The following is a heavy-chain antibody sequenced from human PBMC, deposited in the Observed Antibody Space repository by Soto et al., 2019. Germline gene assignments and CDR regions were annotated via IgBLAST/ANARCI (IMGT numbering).Heavy chain of an antibody. CDR2: IYHSGST. Sequence: ASETLSLTCAVSSGSISSSNWWSWVRQPPGKGLEWIGEIYHSGSTNYNPSLKSRVTISVDKSKNQFSLKLSSVTAADTAVYYCARADDISGEFDPWGQGTLVTVSS. J-gene: IGHJ5*02. V-gene: IGHV4-4*02. D-gene: IGHD3-9*01. CDR3: ARADDISGEFDP. CDR1: SGSISSSNW.